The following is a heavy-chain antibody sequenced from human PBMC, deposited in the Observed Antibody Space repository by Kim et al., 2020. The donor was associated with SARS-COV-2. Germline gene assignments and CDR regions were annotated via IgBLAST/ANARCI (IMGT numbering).Heavy chain of an antibody. CDR1: GGSISSYY. J-gene: IGHJ4*02. Sequence: SETLSLTCTVSGGSISSYYWSWIRQPPGKGLEWIGYIYYSGSTNYNPSLKSRVTISVDTSKNQFSLKLSSVTAADTAVYYCARYCSSTSCYWGLFDYWGQGTLVTVSS. CDR3: ARYCSSTSCYWGLFDY. D-gene: IGHD2-2*01. CDR2: IYYSGST. V-gene: IGHV4-59*13.